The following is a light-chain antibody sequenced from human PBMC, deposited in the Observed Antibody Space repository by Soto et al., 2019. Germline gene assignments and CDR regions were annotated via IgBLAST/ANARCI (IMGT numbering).Light chain of an antibody. Sequence: QSALTQPPSASGSPGQSVTISCTGTSSDVGGYNYVSWYQQHPGAAPKLMIYEVVKRTSGVPDRFSGSKSGNTASLTVSGLQAEDESDYYCSSYGGDNNVVFGGGTKVTVL. J-gene: IGLJ2*01. CDR3: SSYGGDNNVV. CDR1: SSDVGGYNY. CDR2: EVV. V-gene: IGLV2-8*01.